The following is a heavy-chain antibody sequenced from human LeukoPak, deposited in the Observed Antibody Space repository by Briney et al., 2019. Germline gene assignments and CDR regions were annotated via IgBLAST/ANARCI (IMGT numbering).Heavy chain of an antibody. V-gene: IGHV3-21*01. CDR2: ISSSSSYI. Sequence: GGSLRLSCAASGFTFSSYSMNWVRQAPGKGLEWVSSISSSSSYIYYADSVKGRFTISRDNAKNSLYLQMNSLRAEDTAVYYCVKESVAKGPFDYWGQGTLVTVSS. D-gene: IGHD5-12*01. CDR1: GFTFSSYS. CDR3: VKESVAKGPFDY. J-gene: IGHJ4*02.